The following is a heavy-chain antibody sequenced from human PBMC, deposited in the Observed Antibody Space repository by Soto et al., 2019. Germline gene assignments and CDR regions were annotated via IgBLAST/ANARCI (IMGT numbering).Heavy chain of an antibody. CDR3: TRGFSSGWYEVGAFDI. Sequence: GGSLRLSCTASGFTFGDYAMSWFRQAPGKGLEWVGFIRSKAYGGTTEYAASVKGRFTISRDDSKSIAYLQMNSLKTEDTAVYYCTRGFSSGWYEVGAFDIWGQGTMVTVSS. J-gene: IGHJ3*02. D-gene: IGHD6-19*01. CDR2: IRSKAYGGTT. V-gene: IGHV3-49*03. CDR1: GFTFGDYA.